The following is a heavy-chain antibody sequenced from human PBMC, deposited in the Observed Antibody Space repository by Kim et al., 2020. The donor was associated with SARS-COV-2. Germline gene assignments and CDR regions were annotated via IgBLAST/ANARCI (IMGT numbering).Heavy chain of an antibody. V-gene: IGHV4-61*07. J-gene: IGHJ4*02. Sequence: GRSDPNPSLKGRVTLSLDTSRNQFSLKLSSVTAADTAIYFCTGHYHYDAWGQGAVVTVSS. CDR2: GRS. CDR3: TGHYHYDA. D-gene: IGHD3-22*01.